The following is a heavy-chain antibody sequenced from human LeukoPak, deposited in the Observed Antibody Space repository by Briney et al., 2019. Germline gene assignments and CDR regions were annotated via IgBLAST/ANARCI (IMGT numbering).Heavy chain of an antibody. CDR2: INSRGSSI. CDR3: ARDVEPDAFDI. D-gene: IGHD1-1*01. Sequence: GGSLILSCAASGFTISSYEMNWVRQAPGKGLEWVSYINSRGSSILYADSVKGRFTTSRDTAKNSLYLHMNGLRAEDTAVYYCARDVEPDAFDIWGQGTMVTVSS. J-gene: IGHJ3*02. CDR1: GFTISSYE. V-gene: IGHV3-48*03.